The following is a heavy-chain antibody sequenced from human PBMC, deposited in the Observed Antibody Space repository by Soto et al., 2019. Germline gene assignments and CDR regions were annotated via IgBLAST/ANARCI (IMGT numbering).Heavy chain of an antibody. D-gene: IGHD3-10*01. V-gene: IGHV4-30-4*01. CDR3: ARDRGYYFDY. CDR2: MYYSGKT. J-gene: IGHJ4*02. CDR1: GGSISSGHNY. Sequence: QMQVQESGPGLVKPSQTLSLTCTVSGGSISSGHNYWSWIRQPPGKGLEWIGYMYYSGKTYYNPSLKSRLTLSVDTSKNQFSLKLSSVTAADTAVYYCARDRGYYFDYWGQGTLVTVSS.